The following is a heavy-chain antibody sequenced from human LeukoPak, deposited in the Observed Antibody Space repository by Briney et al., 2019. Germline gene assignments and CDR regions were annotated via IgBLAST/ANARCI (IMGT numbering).Heavy chain of an antibody. CDR2: IFYSGST. CDR3: AISNGYGLIDI. D-gene: IGHD3-10*01. V-gene: IGHV4-59*12. CDR1: GGSISSYY. Sequence: SETLSLTCTVSGGSISSYYWSWIRQPPGKGLEWIGNIFYSGSTYYGPSLKSRLTISLDTSRNQFSLKLNSVTAADTAVYYCAISNGYGLIDIWGQGTMVTVSS. J-gene: IGHJ3*02.